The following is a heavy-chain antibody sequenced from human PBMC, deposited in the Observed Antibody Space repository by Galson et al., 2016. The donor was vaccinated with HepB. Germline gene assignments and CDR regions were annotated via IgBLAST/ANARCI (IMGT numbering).Heavy chain of an antibody. J-gene: IGHJ6*02. V-gene: IGHV3-21*01. CDR1: GFTFSNYS. CDR3: ARDILDLRGPGFTMDV. D-gene: IGHD3-3*01. Sequence: SLRLSCAASGFTFSNYSMNWVRQAPGKGLEWLSSITTTGSHKYYADSVKGRFTISRDNAGNALYLQMISLTVEDTALYYCARDILDLRGPGFTMDVWGQGTTVTVSS. CDR2: ITTTGSHK.